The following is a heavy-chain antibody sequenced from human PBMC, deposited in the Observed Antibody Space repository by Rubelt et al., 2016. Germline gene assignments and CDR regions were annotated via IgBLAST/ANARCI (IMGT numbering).Heavy chain of an antibody. V-gene: IGHV3-9*01. D-gene: IGHD1/OR15-1a*01. Sequence: SGQPGRSLRLSCTASGFIFGDYAMHWVRPSPGKGLEWVSGITWNSGSIDYADPVTGRFTLSRDNAKNSLYLQMNSLRVDDTAVYYCARTAWNNYMDVWGKGTTVTVSS. CDR1: GFIFGDYA. CDR2: ITWNSGSI. J-gene: IGHJ6*03. CDR3: ARTAWNNYMDV.